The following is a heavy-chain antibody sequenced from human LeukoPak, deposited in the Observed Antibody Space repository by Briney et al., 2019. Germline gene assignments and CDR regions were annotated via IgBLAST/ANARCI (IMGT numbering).Heavy chain of an antibody. J-gene: IGHJ5*02. V-gene: IGHV3-74*01. CDR1: GFTFSSYW. CDR3: ASSIGRWELLGYNWFDP. CDR2: INSDGSST. Sequence: GGSLRLSCAASGFTFSSYWKHWVRQAPGKGLVWVSRINSDGSSTSYADSVKGRFTISRDNAKNTLYLQMNSLRAEDTAVYYCASSIGRWELLGYNWFDPWGQGTLVTVSS. D-gene: IGHD1-26*01.